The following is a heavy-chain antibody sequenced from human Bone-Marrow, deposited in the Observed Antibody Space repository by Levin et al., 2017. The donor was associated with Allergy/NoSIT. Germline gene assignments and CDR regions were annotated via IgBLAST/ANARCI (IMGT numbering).Heavy chain of an antibody. Sequence: GGSLRLSCAASGITFSSYGFTWVRQSPGKGLEWVSAISGSGADTYYADSVKGRFTISRDKSKNTVYLQMNSLRAEDTAVYFCAKDRRGTVTSGAFDYWGQGSLVTVSS. D-gene: IGHD4-11*01. CDR2: ISGSGADT. CDR3: AKDRRGTVTSGAFDY. V-gene: IGHV3-23*01. CDR1: GITFSSYG. J-gene: IGHJ4*02.